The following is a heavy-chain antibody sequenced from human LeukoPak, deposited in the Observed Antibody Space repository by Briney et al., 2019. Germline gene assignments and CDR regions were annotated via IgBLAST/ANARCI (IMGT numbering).Heavy chain of an antibody. CDR2: IYPGDSDT. CDR1: GYSFTSYW. CDR3: ARIRRYYDILTGLHDAFDI. D-gene: IGHD3-9*01. Sequence: GESLKISCKGSGYSFTSYWIGWVRQMPGKGLEWMGIIYPGDSDTRYSPSFQDQVTISADKSISTAYLQWSSLKASDTAMYYCARIRRYYDILTGLHDAFDIWGQGTMVTVSS. V-gene: IGHV5-51*01. J-gene: IGHJ3*02.